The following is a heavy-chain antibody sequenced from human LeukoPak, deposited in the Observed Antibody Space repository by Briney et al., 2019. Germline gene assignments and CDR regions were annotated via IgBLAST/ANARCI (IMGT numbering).Heavy chain of an antibody. J-gene: IGHJ4*02. CDR3: ARARSYVDDFWSGYYRGGLRYFDY. V-gene: IGHV4-34*01. Sequence: SETLSLTCAVYGGSFSGYYWSWIRQPPGKGLEWIGEINHSGSTNYNPSLKSRVTISVYTSKNQFSLKLSSVTAADTAVYYCARARSYVDDFWSGYYRGGLRYFDYWGQGTLVTVSS. CDR2: INHSGST. CDR1: GGSFSGYY. D-gene: IGHD3-3*01.